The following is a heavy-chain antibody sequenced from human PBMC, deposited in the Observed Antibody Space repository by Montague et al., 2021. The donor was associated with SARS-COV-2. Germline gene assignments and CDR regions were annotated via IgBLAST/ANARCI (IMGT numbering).Heavy chain of an antibody. Sequence: SETRSLTCTVSGGSISSSSNYWGWIRQPPGKGLEWIGSIYYSGSTYYDSSLKSRVTISVDTSKNQFSLKLNSVTAADTAVYYCARLVWFGELSSENWFDPWGQGTLGTVSS. CDR3: ARLVWFGELSSENWFDP. CDR2: IYYSGST. CDR1: GGSISSSSNY. J-gene: IGHJ5*02. D-gene: IGHD3-10*01. V-gene: IGHV4-39*01.